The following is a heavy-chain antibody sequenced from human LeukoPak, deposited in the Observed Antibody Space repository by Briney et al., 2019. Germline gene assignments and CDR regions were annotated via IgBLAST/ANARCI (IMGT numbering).Heavy chain of an antibody. D-gene: IGHD3-9*01. J-gene: IGHJ4*02. CDR3: ARHKAYYDSLTGYYSAASYYFDY. CDR2: IYYSGST. CDR1: GGSISSHY. V-gene: IGHV4-39*01. Sequence: SETLSLTCTVSGGSISSHYWGWIRQPPGKGLEWIGSIYYSGSTYYNPSLKSRVTISGDTSKHQFSLKLTSVTAADTAVYYCARHKAYYDSLTGYYSAASYYFDYWGQGTLVTVSS.